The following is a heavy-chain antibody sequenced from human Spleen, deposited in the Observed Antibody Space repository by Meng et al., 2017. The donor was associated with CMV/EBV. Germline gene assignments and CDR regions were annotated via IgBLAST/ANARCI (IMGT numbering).Heavy chain of an antibody. V-gene: IGHV1-18*01. CDR1: GYTFSSYG. CDR2: ISVYNGDT. J-gene: IGHJ5*02. CDR3: ARDNQDYYGSGSFYSWSDP. D-gene: IGHD3-10*01. Sequence: ASVKVSCMASGYTFSSYGITWVRQAPGQGLEWMGWISVYNGDTKYAQKFQGRVTMTTDTSTSTAYMEMRSLRSDDTAVFYCARDNQDYYGSGSFYSWSDPWGQGTLVTVSS.